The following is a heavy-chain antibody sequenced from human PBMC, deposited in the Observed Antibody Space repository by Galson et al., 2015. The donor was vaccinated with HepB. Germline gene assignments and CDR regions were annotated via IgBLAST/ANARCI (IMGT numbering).Heavy chain of an antibody. V-gene: IGHV1-18*04. Sequence: SVKVSCKASGYTFTSYGISWVRQAPGQGLEWMGWISAYNGNTNYAQKLQGRVTMTIDTSTSTAYMELRSLRSDDTAVYYCARFVVVVTAIDYYYYYGMDVWGQGTTVTVSS. J-gene: IGHJ6*02. CDR2: ISAYNGNT. CDR3: ARFVVVVTAIDYYYYYGMDV. D-gene: IGHD2-21*02. CDR1: GYTFTSYG.